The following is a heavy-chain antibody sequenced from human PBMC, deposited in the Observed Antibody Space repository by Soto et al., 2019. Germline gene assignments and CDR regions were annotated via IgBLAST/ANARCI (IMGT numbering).Heavy chain of an antibody. Sequence: GGSLRLSCAASGFTFSSYSMNWVRQAPGKGLEWVSSISSSSSYIYYADSVKGRFTISRDNAKKSLYLQMNSLRAEDTAVYYCARTTYYDFWSGYDGMDVWGQGTTVTVSS. CDR2: ISSSSSYI. J-gene: IGHJ6*02. CDR3: ARTTYYDFWSGYDGMDV. V-gene: IGHV3-21*01. D-gene: IGHD3-3*01. CDR1: GFTFSSYS.